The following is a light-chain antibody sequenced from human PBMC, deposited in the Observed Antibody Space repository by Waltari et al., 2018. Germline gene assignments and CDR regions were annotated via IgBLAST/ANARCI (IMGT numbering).Light chain of an antibody. CDR1: SSDVGGYHY. J-gene: IGLJ3*02. CDR3: SSYTSSATWV. V-gene: IGLV2-14*01. CDR2: EVS. Sequence: QSALTQPASVSGSPGQSITISCTGTSSDVGGYHYVSWYQHHPGKAPKLIIYEVSKWPSGASNRFSGSKSGNTASLTIPGLQAEDEADYYCSSYTSSATWVFGGGTKLTVL.